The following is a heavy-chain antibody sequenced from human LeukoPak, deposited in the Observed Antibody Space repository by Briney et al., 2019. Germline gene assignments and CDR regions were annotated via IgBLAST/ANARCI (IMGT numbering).Heavy chain of an antibody. CDR1: GRTFSSYA. Sequence: SVKVSCKASGRTFSSYAISWVRQAPGQGLEWMGGIIPIFGTANYAQKFQGRVTITADESTSTAYMELSSLRSEDTTVYYCARGSITIFGVVIMGYYYYYMDVWGKGTTVTVSS. CDR2: IIPIFGTA. V-gene: IGHV1-69*13. J-gene: IGHJ6*03. CDR3: ARGSITIFGVVIMGYYYYYMDV. D-gene: IGHD3-3*01.